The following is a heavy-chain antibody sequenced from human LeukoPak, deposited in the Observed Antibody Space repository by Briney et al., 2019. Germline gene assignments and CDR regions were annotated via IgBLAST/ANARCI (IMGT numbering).Heavy chain of an antibody. V-gene: IGHV4-39*07. CDR3: ARGPRYSYEINYFDY. J-gene: IGHJ4*02. CDR1: GGSISSSSYY. CDR2: INHSGST. D-gene: IGHD5-18*01. Sequence: PSETLSLTCTVSGGSISSSSYYWSWIRQPPGKGLEWIGEINHSGSTNYNPSLKSRVTISVDTSKNQFSLKLSSVTAADTAVYYCARGPRYSYEINYFDYWGQGTLVTVSS.